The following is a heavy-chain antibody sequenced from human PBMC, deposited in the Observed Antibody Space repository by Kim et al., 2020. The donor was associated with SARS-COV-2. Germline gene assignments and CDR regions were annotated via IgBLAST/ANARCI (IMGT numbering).Heavy chain of an antibody. CDR3: TRVRFSITIFGVVTRLFDY. Sequence: SETLSLTCTVSGGSISSGDYYWSWIRQPPGKGLEWIVYIYYSGSTYYNPSHRSRVTISVDTSKNQFSLRLSSVTAADTAVYYCTRVRFSITIFGVVTRLFDYRCQGTLVTVSS. CDR2: IYYSGST. V-gene: IGHV4-30-4*01. CDR1: GGSISSGDYY. D-gene: IGHD3-3*01. J-gene: IGHJ4*02.